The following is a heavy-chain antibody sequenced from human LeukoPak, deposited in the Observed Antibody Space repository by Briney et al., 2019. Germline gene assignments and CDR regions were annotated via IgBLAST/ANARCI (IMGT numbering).Heavy chain of an antibody. CDR2: INPNSGGT. CDR1: GYTFTRYY. V-gene: IGHV1-2*06. J-gene: IGHJ4*02. CDR3: ARSDYDFWSGRVYYFDY. D-gene: IGHD3-3*01. Sequence: ASVKVSCKASGYTFTRYYMHWVRQAPGQGLEWVGRINPNSGGTNYAQKFQGRVTMTRDTSISTAYMELSRLRSDDTAVYYCARSDYDFWSGRVYYFDYWGQGTLVTVSS.